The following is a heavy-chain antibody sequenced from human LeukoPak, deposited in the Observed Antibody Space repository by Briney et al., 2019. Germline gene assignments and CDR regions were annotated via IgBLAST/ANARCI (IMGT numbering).Heavy chain of an antibody. J-gene: IGHJ4*02. D-gene: IGHD2-8*02. Sequence: GGSLRLSCAASGFTFSSYGMHWVRQAPGRGLEWVAVISYDGSNKYYADSVKGRFTISRDNSKNTLYLQMNSLRAEDTAIYYCATYRQVLLPFESWGQGTLVTVSS. V-gene: IGHV3-30*03. CDR2: ISYDGSNK. CDR3: ATYRQVLLPFES. CDR1: GFTFSSYG.